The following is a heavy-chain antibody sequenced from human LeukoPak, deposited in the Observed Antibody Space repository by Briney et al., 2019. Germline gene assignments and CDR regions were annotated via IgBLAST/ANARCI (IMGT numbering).Heavy chain of an antibody. CDR3: ARGYCSGRSCYMWYSDY. CDR1: GFTVSSNY. CDR2: IYSCGST. D-gene: IGHD2-15*01. V-gene: IGHV3-66*03. J-gene: IGHJ4*02. Sequence: PGGSLRLSCAASGFTVSSNYMSWVRQAPGKGLEWVSVIYSCGSTYYADSVKGRFTISRDNSKNTLYLQMNSLRAEDTAVYYCARGYCSGRSCYMWYSDYWGQGTLVTVSS.